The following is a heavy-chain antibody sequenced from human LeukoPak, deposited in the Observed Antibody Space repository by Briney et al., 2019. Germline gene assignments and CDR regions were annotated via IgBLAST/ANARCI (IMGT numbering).Heavy chain of an antibody. CDR2: IYSGGST. V-gene: IGHV3-66*01. J-gene: IGHJ6*02. Sequence: PGGSLRLSCAASGFTVSSNYMSWVRQAPGKGLEWVSVIYSGGSTYYADSVKGRFTISRDNSKNTLYLQMNSLRAEDTAVYYCARDEVGRYGMDVWGQGTTVTVSS. D-gene: IGHD1-26*01. CDR3: ARDEVGRYGMDV. CDR1: GFTVSSNY.